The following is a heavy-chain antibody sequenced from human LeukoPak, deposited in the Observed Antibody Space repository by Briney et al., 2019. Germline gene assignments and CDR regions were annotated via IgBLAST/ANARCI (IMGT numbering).Heavy chain of an antibody. Sequence: QPGGSLRLSCAASGFTFDDYAMHWVRQAPGKGLEWVSGISWNSGSIGYADSVKGRFTISRDNAKNSLYLQMNSLRAEDTALYYCAKDMGGSGSYGYGMDVWGQGTMVTVSS. CDR3: AKDMGGSGSYGYGMDV. CDR2: ISWNSGSI. J-gene: IGHJ6*02. D-gene: IGHD3-10*01. CDR1: GFTFDDYA. V-gene: IGHV3-9*01.